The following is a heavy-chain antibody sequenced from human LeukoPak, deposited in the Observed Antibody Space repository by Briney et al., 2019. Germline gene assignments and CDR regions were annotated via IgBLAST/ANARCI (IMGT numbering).Heavy chain of an antibody. V-gene: IGHV4-34*01. CDR1: GGSVSGYC. D-gene: IGHD3-22*01. CDR3: ARGPLDDYDSSRRSYHFDY. CDR2: INHSGST. J-gene: IGHJ4*02. Sequence: TPSETLSLTCAGYGGSVSGYCWSWIRQPPGKGLEWIGEINHSGSTNHSPSLKSRVTISVDTSKNQFSLKLRSVTAADTAVYYCARGPLDDYDSSRRSYHFDYWGQGTLVTVSS.